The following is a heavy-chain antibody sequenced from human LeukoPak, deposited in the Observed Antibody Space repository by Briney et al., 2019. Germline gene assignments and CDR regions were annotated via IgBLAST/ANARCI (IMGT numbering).Heavy chain of an antibody. V-gene: IGHV4-59*01. CDR1: GGSISSYY. J-gene: IGHJ4*02. CDR3: ARDGDDYGDQFDY. CDR2: IYYSGST. D-gene: IGHD4-17*01. Sequence: SETPSLTCTVSGGSISSYYWSWIRQPPGKGMEWIGYIYYSGSTNYNPALKSRVTISVDTSKNQFSLKLSSVTAADTAVYYCARDGDDYGDQFDYWGQGTLVTVSS.